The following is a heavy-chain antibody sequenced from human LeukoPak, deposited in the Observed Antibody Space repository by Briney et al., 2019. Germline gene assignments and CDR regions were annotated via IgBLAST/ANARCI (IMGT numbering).Heavy chain of an antibody. CDR3: ARSVDCSSISCYIGGDY. V-gene: IGHV3-7*01. Sequence: GGSLRLSCAASGFTFSSYWMSWVRQAPGKGLEWVANIKQDGSEKYYVDSVKGRFTISRDNAKNSLYLQMNSLRAEDTAVYYCARSVDCSSISCYIGGDYWGQGTLVTVSS. CDR2: IKQDGSEK. J-gene: IGHJ4*02. CDR1: GFTFSSYW. D-gene: IGHD2-2*02.